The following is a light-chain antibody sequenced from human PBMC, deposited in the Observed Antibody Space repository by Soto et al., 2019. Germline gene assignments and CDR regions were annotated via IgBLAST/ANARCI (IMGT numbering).Light chain of an antibody. CDR3: QQYSYWPRT. V-gene: IGKV3-15*01. Sequence: EIVVTQSPDTLSLSPGERATLSCRASQSVSNNYLAWYQQKPGQAPRLLIYGASTRATGIPARFSGSGSGTEFTLTISSLQSEDFAVYYCQQYSYWPRTFGQGTKVDIK. CDR2: GAS. J-gene: IGKJ1*01. CDR1: QSVSNN.